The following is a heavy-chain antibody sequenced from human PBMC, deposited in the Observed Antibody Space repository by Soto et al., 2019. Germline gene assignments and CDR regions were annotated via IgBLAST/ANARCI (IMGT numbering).Heavy chain of an antibody. CDR3: ARGKIGHYGSGSYYNLDY. D-gene: IGHD3-10*01. J-gene: IGHJ4*02. Sequence: WGSLAVCCAPSGFTFSTYAMHWVRQAPGNGLDWVAVISYDGSNKYYADSVKGRFTISRDNSKNTLYLQMNRLRAEDTAVYYCARGKIGHYGSGSYYNLDYWGQGTMVTVSS. CDR1: GFTFSTYA. CDR2: ISYDGSNK. V-gene: IGHV3-30-3*01.